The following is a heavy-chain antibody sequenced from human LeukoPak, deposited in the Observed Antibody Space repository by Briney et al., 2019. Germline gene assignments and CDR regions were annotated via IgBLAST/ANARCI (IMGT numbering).Heavy chain of an antibody. Sequence: GGSLRLSCAASGFTFSSYSMNWVRQAPGKGLEWVSSISSSSYIYYADSVKGRFTISRDNAKNSLYLQMNSLRAEDTAVYYCARDNDSSGYYYVTYFDYWGQGTLVTVSS. D-gene: IGHD3-22*01. CDR2: ISSSSYI. V-gene: IGHV3-21*01. CDR1: GFTFSSYS. CDR3: ARDNDSSGYYYVTYFDY. J-gene: IGHJ4*02.